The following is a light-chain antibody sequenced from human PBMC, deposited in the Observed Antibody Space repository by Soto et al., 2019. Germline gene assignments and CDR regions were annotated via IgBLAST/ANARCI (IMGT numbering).Light chain of an antibody. V-gene: IGKV3-20*01. CDR2: GAS. Sequence: EIVLTQSPGTLSLPPGERATLSCRASQSVSSSYLAWYQQKPGQAPRLLIYGASSRATGIPDRFSGSGSGTDFTLTISRLEPEDFAVYYCQQYGSSPPTWTFGQGTKVEIK. J-gene: IGKJ1*01. CDR3: QQYGSSPPTWT. CDR1: QSVSSSY.